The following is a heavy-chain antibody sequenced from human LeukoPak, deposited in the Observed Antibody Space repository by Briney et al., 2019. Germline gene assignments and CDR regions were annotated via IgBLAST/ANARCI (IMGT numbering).Heavy chain of an antibody. CDR3: ARDKAAAGTQYYYYYMDV. D-gene: IGHD6-13*01. Sequence: SETLSLTCTVSGGSISSGGYYWSWIRQHPGKGLEWIGYIYYSGSTYYNPSLKSRVTISVDTSKNQFSLKLSSATAADTAVYYCARDKAAAGTQYYYYYMDVWGKGTTVTVSS. CDR2: IYYSGST. CDR1: GGSISSGGYY. V-gene: IGHV4-31*03. J-gene: IGHJ6*03.